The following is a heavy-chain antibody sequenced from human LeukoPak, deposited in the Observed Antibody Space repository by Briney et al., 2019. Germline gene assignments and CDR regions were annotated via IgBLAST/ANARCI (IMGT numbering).Heavy chain of an antibody. CDR3: ARGHSAAGALNWFDP. J-gene: IGHJ5*02. CDR2: IYYSGST. Sequence: SETLSLTCTVSGGSISSYYWSWIRQPPGKGLEWIGYIYYSGSTNYNPSLKSRVTISLDPSKNQFSLKLNSVTAADTAVYYCARGHSAAGALNWFDPWGQGTLVTVSS. V-gene: IGHV4-59*01. D-gene: IGHD6-13*01. CDR1: GGSISSYY.